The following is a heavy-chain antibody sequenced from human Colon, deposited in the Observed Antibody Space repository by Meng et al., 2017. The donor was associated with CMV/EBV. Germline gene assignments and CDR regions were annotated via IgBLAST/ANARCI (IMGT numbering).Heavy chain of an antibody. J-gene: IGHJ6*02. D-gene: IGHD1-1*01. CDR1: GYTFTSYD. V-gene: IGHV1-8*03. CDR3: ARGVSRTTYYYYGMDV. CDR2: MNPNSGNT. Sequence: ASVTVSCKASGYTFTSYDINWVRQATGQGLEWMGWMNPNSGNTGYAQKFQGRVTITRNTSISTAYMELSSLRSEDTAVYYCARGVSRTTYYYYGMDVWGQGTTVTVSS.